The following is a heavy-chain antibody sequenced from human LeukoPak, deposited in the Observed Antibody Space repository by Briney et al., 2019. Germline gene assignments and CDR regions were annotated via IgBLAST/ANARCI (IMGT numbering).Heavy chain of an antibody. CDR2: IYTIGST. V-gene: IGHV4-4*07. D-gene: IGHD2-21*02. CDR1: GGSISSYY. CDR3: AREAYCGGDCGYGMDV. J-gene: IGHJ6*02. Sequence: SETLSLTCTVSGGSISSYYWSWIRQPAGKGLEWIGRIYTIGSTNYNPSLKSRVTMSVDTSKNQFSLKLSSVTAADTAVYYCAREAYCGGDCGYGMDVWGQGTTVTVSS.